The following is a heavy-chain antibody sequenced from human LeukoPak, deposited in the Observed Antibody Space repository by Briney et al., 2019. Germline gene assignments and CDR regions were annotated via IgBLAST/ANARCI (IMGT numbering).Heavy chain of an antibody. D-gene: IGHD6-13*01. J-gene: IGHJ4*02. Sequence: SETLSLTCTVSDYSISSGYYWGWIRQPPGKGLEWIGGISHSGSAYYNPSLKSRVTISLDTSKNQFSLKVISVTAADTAVYYCARDSTGIDYWGQGTLVTVSS. V-gene: IGHV4-38-2*02. CDR2: ISHSGSA. CDR3: ARDSTGIDY. CDR1: DYSISSGYY.